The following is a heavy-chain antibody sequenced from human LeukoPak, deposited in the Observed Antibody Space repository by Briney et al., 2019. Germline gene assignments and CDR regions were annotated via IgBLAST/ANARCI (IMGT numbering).Heavy chain of an antibody. CDR2: INPSGGST. J-gene: IGHJ3*02. CDR1: GYTFTSYY. Sequence: ASVKVSCKASGYTFTSYYMHWVRQAPGQGLEWMGIINPSGGSTSYAQKFQGRVTMTRDTSTSTVYMELSSLRSEDTAVYYCATAEGWELGSNYAFDIWGQGTMVTVSS. CDR3: ATAEGWELGSNYAFDI. V-gene: IGHV1-46*01. D-gene: IGHD1-26*01.